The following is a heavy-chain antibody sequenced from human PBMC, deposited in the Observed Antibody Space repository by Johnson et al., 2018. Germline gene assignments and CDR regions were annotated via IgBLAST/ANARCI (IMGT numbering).Heavy chain of an antibody. V-gene: IGHV3-30*18. D-gene: IGHD2-15*01. CDR2: ISYDGSNK. Sequence: QVQLQESGGGVVQPGRSLRLSCAASGFTFSSYGMHWVRQAPGKGLEWVAVISYDGSNKYSADSVKGRFTISRDKSKNTLYLQMNSLSAEETAVYYCAKRWLGYIQHWGQGTLVTASS. CDR1: GFTFSSYG. CDR3: AKRWLGYIQH. J-gene: IGHJ1*01.